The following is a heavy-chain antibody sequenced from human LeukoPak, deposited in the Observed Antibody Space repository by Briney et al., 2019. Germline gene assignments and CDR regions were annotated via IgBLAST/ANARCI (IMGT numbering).Heavy chain of an antibody. Sequence: PGGSLRLSCAASGFTFNNYAMSWIRQPPGKGLEWIGEINHSGSTNYNPSLKSRVTISVDTSKNQFSLKLSSVTAADTAVYYCARRYYDYVWGSYRYTPHFDYWGQGTLVTVSS. CDR2: INHSGST. V-gene: IGHV4-34*01. CDR3: ARRYYDYVWGSYRYTPHFDY. J-gene: IGHJ4*02. D-gene: IGHD3-16*02. CDR1: GFTFNNYA.